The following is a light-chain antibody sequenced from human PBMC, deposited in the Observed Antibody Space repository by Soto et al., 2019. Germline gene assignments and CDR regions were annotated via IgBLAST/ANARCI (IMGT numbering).Light chain of an antibody. J-gene: IGLJ2*01. CDR2: DNN. Sequence: QSVLTQPPSVSAAPGQRVTISCSGSTSNIVNNYVSWYQHLPGTAPKLLIYDNNKRPSGIPDRFSGSKSGTSATLGITGLQTGDEADYYCGTWDNNLSSVVFGGGIQLTVL. CDR1: TSNIVNNY. CDR3: GTWDNNLSSVV. V-gene: IGLV1-51*01.